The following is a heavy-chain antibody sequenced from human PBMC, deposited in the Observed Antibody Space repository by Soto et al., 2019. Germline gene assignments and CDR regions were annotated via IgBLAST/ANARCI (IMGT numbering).Heavy chain of an antibody. V-gene: IGHV3-9*01. CDR3: AKGGQLLSEGGGY. CDR1: GFPFDDYA. J-gene: IGHJ4*02. CDR2: ISWNSGSI. Sequence: EVQLVESGGGLVQPGRSLRLSCAASGFPFDDYAMHWVRQAPGKGLEWVSGISWNSGSIGYADSVKGRFTISRDNAKNSLYLQMISLRAEDTALYYCAKGGQLLSEGGGYWGQGTLVTVSS. D-gene: IGHD2-2*01.